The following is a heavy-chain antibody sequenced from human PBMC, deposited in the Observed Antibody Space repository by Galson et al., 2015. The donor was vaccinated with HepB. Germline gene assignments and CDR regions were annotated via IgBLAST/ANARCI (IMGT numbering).Heavy chain of an antibody. CDR3: ARLAPGGAAGYGVDY. D-gene: IGHD5-12*01. Sequence: ETLSLTCTVSGSSISSSSYYWGWIRQPPGKGLEWIGSNYYSGNTNYNPSLKGRVTISVDTSKNQFSLKLNSVTAADTAVYYCARLAPGGAAGYGVDYWGQGTLVTVSS. J-gene: IGHJ4*02. V-gene: IGHV4-39*07. CDR1: GSSISSSSYY. CDR2: NYYSGNT.